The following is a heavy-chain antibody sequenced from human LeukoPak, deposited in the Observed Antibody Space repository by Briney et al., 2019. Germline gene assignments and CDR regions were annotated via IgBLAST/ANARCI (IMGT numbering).Heavy chain of an antibody. J-gene: IGHJ5*02. V-gene: IGHV3-23*01. D-gene: IGHD4-17*01. Sequence: QTGGSLRLSCAASGFTFSGYAMTWVRQAPGKGLEWVSTISGSDVSTYYADSVKGRFTISRDNSKNTLYLRMNSLRAEDTAVYYCAKDREMTTVTLYDPWGQGTLVTVSS. CDR3: AKDREMTTVTLYDP. CDR1: GFTFSGYA. CDR2: ISGSDVST.